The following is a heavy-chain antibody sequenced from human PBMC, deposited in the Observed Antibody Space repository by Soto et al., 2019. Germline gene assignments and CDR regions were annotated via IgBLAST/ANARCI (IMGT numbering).Heavy chain of an antibody. CDR2: IYYTGNT. D-gene: IGHD2-15*01. CDR3: AREQWGYDS. Sequence: QVQLQESGPELVKPSQTLSLTCTVSGGSISSNGHYWTWIRQHPGKGLERIAYIYYTGNTYYNPSLKSRLSISVDTSKNQFSLNLRSVTAADTAVYYCAREQWGYDSWGQGTLVTVSS. J-gene: IGHJ4*02. V-gene: IGHV4-31*03. CDR1: GGSISSNGHY.